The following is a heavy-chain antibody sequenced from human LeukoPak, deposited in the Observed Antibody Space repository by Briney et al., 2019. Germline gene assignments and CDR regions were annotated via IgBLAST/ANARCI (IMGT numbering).Heavy chain of an antibody. CDR3: ARAIVVVPAAISLFDP. Sequence: PSETLSLTCAVYGGSFSGYYWSWIRQPPGKGLESIGEINHSGSTNYNPSLKSRVTISVDTSKNQFSLKLSSVTAADTAVYYCARAIVVVPAAISLFDPWGQGTLVTGSS. CDR1: GGSFSGYY. V-gene: IGHV4-34*01. J-gene: IGHJ5*02. CDR2: INHSGST. D-gene: IGHD2-2*01.